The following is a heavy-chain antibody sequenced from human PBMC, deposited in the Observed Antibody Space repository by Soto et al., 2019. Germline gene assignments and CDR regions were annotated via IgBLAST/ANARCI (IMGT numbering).Heavy chain of an antibody. Sequence: SDTLSLTCAVSGGSISSVFYSWSWIRQPPGKGLEWIGYIYHGESTYYNPSLKSRVTISVDRSKNQFSLKLSSVTAADTAVYYCARAEGGIFDYWGQGTLVTVSS. J-gene: IGHJ4*02. V-gene: IGHV4-30-2*01. CDR1: GGSISSVFYS. CDR2: IYHGEST. CDR3: ARAEGGIFDY.